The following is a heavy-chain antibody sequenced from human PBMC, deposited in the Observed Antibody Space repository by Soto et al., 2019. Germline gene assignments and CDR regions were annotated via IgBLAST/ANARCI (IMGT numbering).Heavy chain of an antibody. CDR1: GGTFSSYA. V-gene: IGHV1-69*13. CDR3: ARVQLERRYYYYGMDV. Sequence: ASVKVSCKASGGTFSSYAISWVRQAPGQGLEWMGGIIPIFGTANYAQKFQGRVAITADESTSTAYMELSSLRSEDTAVYYCARVQLERRYYYYGMDVWGQGTTVTVSS. J-gene: IGHJ6*02. CDR2: IIPIFGTA. D-gene: IGHD1-1*01.